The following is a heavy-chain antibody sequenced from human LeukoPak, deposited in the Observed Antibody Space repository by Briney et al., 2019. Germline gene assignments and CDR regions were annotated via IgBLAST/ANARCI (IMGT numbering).Heavy chain of an antibody. J-gene: IGHJ4*02. Sequence: ASVKVSCKASGYTFTDYYMHWVRQAPGQGLEWMGWINPNSGDTHYIQKLQDRVTMTRDTSISTAYMDLSSLTSDDAAIYYCAIEVYYHDTNSFVYWGQGTLVTVSS. CDR3: AIEVYYHDTNSFVY. CDR2: INPNSGDT. V-gene: IGHV1-2*02. CDR1: GYTFTDYY. D-gene: IGHD3-22*01.